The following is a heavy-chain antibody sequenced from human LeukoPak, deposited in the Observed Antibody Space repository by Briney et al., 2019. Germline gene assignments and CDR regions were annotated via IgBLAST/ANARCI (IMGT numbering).Heavy chain of an antibody. V-gene: IGHV4-4*07. D-gene: IGHD2-21*01. CDR3: ARDLGARFDS. J-gene: IGHJ4*02. CDR1: GGSISTYY. Sequence: SETLSLTCTVSGGSISTYYWTWLRQPAGKGLEWIGRIYSSGSTNYKHSLKRGLTITVNTSKKQFSLKLSSVTTSDTALYYCARDLGARFDSWGQGILVTVSS. CDR2: IYSSGST.